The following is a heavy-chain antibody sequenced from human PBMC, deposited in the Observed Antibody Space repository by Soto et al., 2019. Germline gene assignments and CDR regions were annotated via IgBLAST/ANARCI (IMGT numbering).Heavy chain of an antibody. Sequence: SETLSLTCTVSGGSISSYYLSWIRQPPGKGLEWIGYIYYSGSTNYNPSLKSRVTISVDTSKNQFSLKLSSVTAADTAVYYCASGYDYYCFDYWGQGTLVTVSS. CDR2: IYYSGST. J-gene: IGHJ4*02. V-gene: IGHV4-59*01. CDR3: ASGYDYYCFDY. D-gene: IGHD5-12*01. CDR1: GGSISSYY.